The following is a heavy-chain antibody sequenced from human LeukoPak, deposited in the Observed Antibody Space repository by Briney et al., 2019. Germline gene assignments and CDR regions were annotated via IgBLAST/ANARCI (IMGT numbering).Heavy chain of an antibody. CDR2: IYYSGST. D-gene: IGHD6-19*01. CDR1: GGSISSYY. Sequence: SETLSLTCTVSGGSISSYYWSWIRQPPGKGLEWIGYIYYSGSTNYNPSLKSRVTISVDTSKNQFSLKLSSVTAADTAAYYCARGGHGTSVAVAGTGDFWGQGTLVTVSS. J-gene: IGHJ4*02. V-gene: IGHV4-59*01. CDR3: ARGGHGTSVAVAGTGDF.